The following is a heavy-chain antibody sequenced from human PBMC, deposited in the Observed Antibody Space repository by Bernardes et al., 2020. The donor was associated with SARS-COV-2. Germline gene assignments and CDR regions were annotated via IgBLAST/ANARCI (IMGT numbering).Heavy chain of an antibody. CDR2: VSGSGAST. CDR1: GFTFSSYG. J-gene: IGHJ6*02. D-gene: IGHD2-21*02. Sequence: GGSLRLSCAASGFTFSSYGMSWVRQAPGKGLEWVSVVSGSGASTYYADSVKGRFTISRDNSKNTLYLQMNSLRAEDTAVYFCARGCGGDCSSSGMDVWGQGTTVTVSS. CDR3: ARGCGGDCSSSGMDV. V-gene: IGHV3-23*01.